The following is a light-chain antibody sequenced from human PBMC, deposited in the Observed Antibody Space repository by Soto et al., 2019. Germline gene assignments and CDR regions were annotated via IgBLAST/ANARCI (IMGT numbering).Light chain of an antibody. Sequence: NFLTQSPATLSLSPGERATLSCRASQSVGIYLAWYQQKPGQAPRLLIYDAFQRATGIPARFSGSGSVTDFTLTISSLEPEDFAVYYCQQRSNWSPPFTFGPGTKVEMK. CDR2: DAF. CDR3: QQRSNWSPPFT. J-gene: IGKJ2*01. CDR1: QSVGIY. V-gene: IGKV3-11*01.